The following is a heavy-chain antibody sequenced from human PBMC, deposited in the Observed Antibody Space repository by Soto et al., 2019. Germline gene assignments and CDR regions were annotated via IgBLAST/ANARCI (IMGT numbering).Heavy chain of an antibody. CDR2: INHSGST. Sequence: PSATLSLTCPVYGVSFSRYYWTSIRPPPWKGLERIGEINHSGSTNYNPSLKSRVTISVDTSKNQFSLKLSSVTAADTAVYYCARGHYRSDIVLMVYAILSPYFDYWGQGTLVTVSS. CDR3: ARGHYRSDIVLMVYAILSPYFDY. V-gene: IGHV4-34*01. D-gene: IGHD2-8*01. J-gene: IGHJ4*02. CDR1: GVSFSRYY.